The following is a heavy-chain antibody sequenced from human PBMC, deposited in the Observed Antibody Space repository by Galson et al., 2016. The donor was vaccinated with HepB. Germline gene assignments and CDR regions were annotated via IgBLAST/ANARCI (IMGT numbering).Heavy chain of an antibody. V-gene: IGHV3-74*01. CDR1: GLAFSSHW. CDR3: VRDHSVVPTTAYNWFDP. CDR2: INSDGTIS. D-gene: IGHD4-23*01. Sequence: SLRLSCAASGLAFSSHWMHWVRQDLGKGLVWVSRINSDGTISNYADSVKGRFTIYRDNAKNTLYLQMNSLRDEDTAVFFCVRDHSVVPTTAYNWFDPWGRGTLVTVSS. J-gene: IGHJ5*02.